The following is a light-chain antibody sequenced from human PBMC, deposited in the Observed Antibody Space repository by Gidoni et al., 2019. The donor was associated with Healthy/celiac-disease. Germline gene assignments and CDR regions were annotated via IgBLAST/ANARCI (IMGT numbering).Light chain of an antibody. CDR3: QQYNTYRS. V-gene: IGKV1-5*03. Sequence: DIQMTQSPSTLSASVGDRVTIPGRASQSISSWLDWDQQKPGKGPKVLNYKASSLESGVPSRVSGSGSGTEITLTISSLQPDDFATYYCQQYNTYRSFAQGTKLEIK. CDR2: KAS. J-gene: IGKJ2*04. CDR1: QSISSW.